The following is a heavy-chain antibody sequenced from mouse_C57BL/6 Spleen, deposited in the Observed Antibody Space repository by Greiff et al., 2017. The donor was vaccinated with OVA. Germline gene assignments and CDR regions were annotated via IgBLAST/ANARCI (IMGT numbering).Heavy chain of an antibody. Sequence: EVQVVESGGDLVKPGGSLKLSCAASGFTFSSYGMSWVRQTPDKRLEWVATISSGGSYTYYPDSVKGRFTISRDNAKNTLYLQMSSLKSEDTAMYYCARHEDGNYKDYFDYWGQGTTLTVSS. CDR2: ISSGGSYT. CDR1: GFTFSSYG. CDR3: ARHEDGNYKDYFDY. J-gene: IGHJ2*01. D-gene: IGHD2-1*01. V-gene: IGHV5-6*01.